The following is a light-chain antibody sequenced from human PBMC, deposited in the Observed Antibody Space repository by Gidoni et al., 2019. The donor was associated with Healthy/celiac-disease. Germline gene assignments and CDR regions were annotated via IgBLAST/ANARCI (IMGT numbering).Light chain of an antibody. CDR3: QQYYSTPLT. Sequence: DLVMTQSPDSRAVALGERANINCKSSQSVLYSSNNKNYLAWYQQKPGQPPKLLIYWASTRESGVPDRFSGSGSGTDFTLTISSLQAEDVAVYYCQQYYSTPLTFGGGTKVEIK. CDR2: WAS. V-gene: IGKV4-1*01. CDR1: QSVLYSSNNKNY. J-gene: IGKJ4*01.